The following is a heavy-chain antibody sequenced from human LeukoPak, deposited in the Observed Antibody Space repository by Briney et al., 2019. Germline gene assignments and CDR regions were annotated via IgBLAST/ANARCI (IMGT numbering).Heavy chain of an antibody. CDR2: IYHSGST. V-gene: IGHV4-59*12. J-gene: IGHJ4*02. CDR3: ARDREYGTGSYYSYFDY. CDR1: GGSISSYY. D-gene: IGHD3-10*01. Sequence: SETLSLTCTVSGGSISSYYWSWIRQPPGKGLEWIGEIYHSGSTNYNPSLKSRVTISVDKSKNQFSLKLSSVTAADTAVYYCARDREYGTGSYYSYFDYWGQGTLVTVSS.